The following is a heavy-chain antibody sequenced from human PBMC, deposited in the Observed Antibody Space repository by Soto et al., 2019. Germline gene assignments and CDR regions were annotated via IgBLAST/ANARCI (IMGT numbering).Heavy chain of an antibody. CDR1: GASFSGYY. D-gene: IGHD3-22*01. V-gene: IGHV4-34*01. J-gene: IGHJ6*01. Sequence: QVQLQQWGAGLLKPSETLSLTCAVYGASFSGYYWSWIRQPPGKGLEWSGEINHRGSTNYNPSLKSRVTISVDTPKNQFSLKLSSVTAADTSVYYCARNYGPSDSSGSLLDLWGHGTLGTGSS. CDR3: ARNYGPSDSSGSLLDL. CDR2: INHRGST.